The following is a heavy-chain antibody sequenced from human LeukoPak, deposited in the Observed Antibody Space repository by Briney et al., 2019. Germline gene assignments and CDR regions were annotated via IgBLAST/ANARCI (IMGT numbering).Heavy chain of an antibody. Sequence: GGSLRLSCAASGFTFGDYAMHWVRQAPGKGLEWVSGISWNSGSIGYADSVKGRFTISRDIAKNSLYLQMNSLRAEDTALYYCARARYYDILTPSDYWGQGTLVTVSS. D-gene: IGHD3-9*01. CDR3: ARARYYDILTPSDY. CDR2: ISWNSGSI. J-gene: IGHJ4*02. V-gene: IGHV3-9*01. CDR1: GFTFGDYA.